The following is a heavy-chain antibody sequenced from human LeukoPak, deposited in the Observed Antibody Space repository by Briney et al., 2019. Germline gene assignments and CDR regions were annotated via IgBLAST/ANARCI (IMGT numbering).Heavy chain of an antibody. D-gene: IGHD1-26*01. CDR1: GYTFTSYG. Sequence: ASVKVSCKASGYTFTSYGISWVRQAPGQGLEWMGWISAYNGNTNYAQKFQERVTITRDMSTSTAYMELSSLRSEDTAVYYCAAIRIVGATSWFDPWGQGTLVTVSS. CDR3: AAIRIVGATSWFDP. J-gene: IGHJ5*02. V-gene: IGHV1-18*01. CDR2: ISAYNGNT.